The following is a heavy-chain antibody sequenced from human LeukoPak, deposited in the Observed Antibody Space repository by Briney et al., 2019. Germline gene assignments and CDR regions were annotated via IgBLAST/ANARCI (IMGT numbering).Heavy chain of an antibody. J-gene: IGHJ3*02. D-gene: IGHD6-6*01. Sequence: GGSLRLSCAASGFTFSSYSMNWVRQAPGKGLEWVSSISSSRSYIYYADSVKGRFTISRDNAKNSLYLQMNSLRAEDTAVYYCARSVESSIAAHEAFDIWGQGTMVTVSS. CDR3: ARSVESSIAAHEAFDI. V-gene: IGHV3-21*01. CDR1: GFTFSSYS. CDR2: ISSSRSYI.